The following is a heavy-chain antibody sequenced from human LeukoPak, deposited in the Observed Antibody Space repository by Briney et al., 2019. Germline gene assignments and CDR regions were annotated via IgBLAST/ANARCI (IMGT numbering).Heavy chain of an antibody. CDR1: GGSFNDYY. CDR3: ARVGHPTQRRVLSTVTVPTAGAFDI. D-gene: IGHD4-17*01. V-gene: IGHV4-34*01. Sequence: PSETLSLTCAVYGGSFNDYYWGWIRQPPGKGLEWIGEINHSGSTNYNPSMKSRVTISVDTSKNQFSLRLNSVTAADTAIYYCARVGHPTQRRVLSTVTVPTAGAFDIWGQGTMVTVSS. CDR2: INHSGST. J-gene: IGHJ3*02.